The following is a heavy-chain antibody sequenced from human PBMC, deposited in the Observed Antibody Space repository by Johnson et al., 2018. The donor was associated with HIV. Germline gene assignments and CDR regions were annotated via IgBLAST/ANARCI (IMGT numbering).Heavy chain of an antibody. Sequence: VQLVESGGGLVQPGGSLRLSCVASGFIVSSNYMSWVRQAPGKGLEWVSVIYSGGSTYYADSVKGRFTISRDNSKNTLYLQINSLRAEDTAVYYCARDPHYYDSNDAFDIWGQGTMVTVSS. J-gene: IGHJ3*02. CDR1: GFIVSSNY. V-gene: IGHV3-66*01. CDR2: IYSGGST. CDR3: ARDPHYYDSNDAFDI. D-gene: IGHD3-22*01.